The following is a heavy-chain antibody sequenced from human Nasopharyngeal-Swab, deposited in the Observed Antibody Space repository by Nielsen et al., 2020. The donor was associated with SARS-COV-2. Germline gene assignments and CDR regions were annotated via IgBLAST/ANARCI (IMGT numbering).Heavy chain of an antibody. D-gene: IGHD3-22*01. J-gene: IGHJ5*02. Sequence: GGSLRLSCAASGFTFSSYEMNWVRQAPGKGLEWVSFISISGSTLYYADSVKGRFSISRDNAKNSLYLQMNSLRAEDTAVYYCARGVYDSSGYYYPWGQGTLVTVSS. V-gene: IGHV3-48*03. CDR3: ARGVYDSSGYYYP. CDR1: GFTFSSYE. CDR2: ISISGSTL.